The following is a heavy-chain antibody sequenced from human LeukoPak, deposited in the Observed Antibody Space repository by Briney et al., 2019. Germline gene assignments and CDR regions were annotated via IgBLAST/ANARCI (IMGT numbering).Heavy chain of an antibody. V-gene: IGHV1-2*02. CDR1: GYTFTGYY. CDR3: ARDALVGATSAFDI. J-gene: IGHJ3*02. CDR2: INPNSGGT. Sequence: ASVKVSCKASGYTFTGYYMHWVRQAPGQGLEWMGWINPNSGGTNYAQKFQGRVTMTRDTSIGTAYMELSRLRSDDTAVYYCARDALVGATSAFDIWGQGTMVTVSS. D-gene: IGHD1-26*01.